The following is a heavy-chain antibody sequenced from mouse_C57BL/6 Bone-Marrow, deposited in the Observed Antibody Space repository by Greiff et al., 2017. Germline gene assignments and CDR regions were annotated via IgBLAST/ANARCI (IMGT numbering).Heavy chain of an antibody. V-gene: IGHV5-4*03. D-gene: IGHD6-5*01. CDR3: ERDPLCAY. CDR1: GFTFSSYA. CDR2: ISDGGSYT. J-gene: IGHJ3*01. Sequence: EVKLVESGGGLVKPGGSLKLSCAASGFTFSSYAMSWVRQTPEKRLEWVATISDGGSYTYYPDNVKGRFTISRDNAKNNLYLQMSHLKSEDTAMYYCERDPLCAYWGQGTLVTVSA.